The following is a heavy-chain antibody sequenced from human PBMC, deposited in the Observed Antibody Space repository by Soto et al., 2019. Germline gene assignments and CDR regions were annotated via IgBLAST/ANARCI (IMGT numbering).Heavy chain of an antibody. CDR3: ARLTLDGTRYFDY. V-gene: IGHV4-39*01. Sequence: QLQLLESGPGLVKSSETLSLTCTVSGGSIRSALYYWGWIRQPPGQGLEWIGNIYYHGDTYYNPFIQSRVSISVDTSRNQISLRLRYVTAGDTAVYYCARLTLDGTRYFDYWGQGAVVTVSS. CDR2: IYYHGDT. J-gene: IGHJ4*02. D-gene: IGHD1-1*01. CDR1: GGSIRSALYY.